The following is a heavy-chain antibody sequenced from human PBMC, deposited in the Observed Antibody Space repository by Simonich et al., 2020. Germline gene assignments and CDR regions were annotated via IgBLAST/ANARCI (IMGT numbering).Heavy chain of an antibody. CDR1: GFTFSSYS. CDR3: ARDAAGDY. Sequence: EVQLVESGGGLVKPGGSLRLSCAASGFTFSSYSMNWVRQAPGKGLEWFTSISGSSSYIYYADSVKGRFTISRDNAKNSLYLQMNSLRAEDTAVYYCARDAAGDYWGQGTLVTVSS. V-gene: IGHV3-21*01. J-gene: IGHJ4*02. CDR2: ISGSSSYI. D-gene: IGHD6-13*01.